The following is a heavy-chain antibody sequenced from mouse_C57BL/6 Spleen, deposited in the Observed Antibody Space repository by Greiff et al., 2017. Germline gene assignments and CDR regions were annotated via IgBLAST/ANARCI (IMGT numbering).Heavy chain of an antibody. J-gene: IGHJ4*01. Sequence: LQESGAELVRPGTSVKVSCKASGYAFTNYLIEWVKQRPGQGLEWIGVINPGSGGTNYNEKFKGKATLTADKSSSTAYMQLSSLTSEDSAVYFCARGRFNAMDYWGQGTSVTVSS. CDR1: GYAFTNYL. CDR3: ARGRFNAMDY. V-gene: IGHV1-54*01. CDR2: INPGSGGT.